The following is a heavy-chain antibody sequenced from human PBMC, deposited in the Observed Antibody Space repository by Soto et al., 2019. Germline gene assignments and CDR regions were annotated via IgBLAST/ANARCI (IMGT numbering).Heavy chain of an antibody. Sequence: PSQTQSLTCTVADGSISSYYWSWIRQPPGKGLEWIGYIYYSGSTNYNPSLMSRVTISVDTSKNQFSLKLSSVTAADTAVYYCAREDSSGWYGMDVWGQGTTVTVSS. CDR2: IYYSGST. CDR3: AREDSSGWYGMDV. V-gene: IGHV4-59*01. D-gene: IGHD6-19*01. CDR1: DGSISSYY. J-gene: IGHJ6*02.